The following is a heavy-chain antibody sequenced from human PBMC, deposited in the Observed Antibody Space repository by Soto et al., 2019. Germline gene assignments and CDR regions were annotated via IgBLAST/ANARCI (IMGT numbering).Heavy chain of an antibody. CDR3: ARYGWGSHLRDPFDY. Sequence: EVQLAESGGGLVQVGGSLRLSCVVSGLSFSDHAMNWVRQAPGKGLDWVSYISVDSETIYYEDSVKGRFTISRDNANNSLYLQMNSLRDEDTAVYYCARYGWGSHLRDPFDYWGQGTLVTVSS. V-gene: IGHV3-48*02. J-gene: IGHJ4*02. CDR2: ISVDSETI. CDR1: GLSFSDHA. D-gene: IGHD3-10*01.